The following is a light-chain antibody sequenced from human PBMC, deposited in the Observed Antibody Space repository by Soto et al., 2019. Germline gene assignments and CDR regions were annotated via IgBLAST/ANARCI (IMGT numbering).Light chain of an antibody. CDR3: QQYGGSPRT. J-gene: IGKJ1*01. Sequence: EIVMTQSPATLSVSPGERATLSCRASQSVSSKLAWYQQKPGQAPRLLIYGASSRATGIPDRFSGSGSGTDFTLTISSLEPEDFALYYCQQYGGSPRTFGQGTKVDI. CDR2: GAS. V-gene: IGKV3-20*01. CDR1: QSVSSK.